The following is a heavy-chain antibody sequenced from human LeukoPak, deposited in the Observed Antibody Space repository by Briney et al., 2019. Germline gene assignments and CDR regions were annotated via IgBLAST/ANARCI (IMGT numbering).Heavy chain of an antibody. Sequence: GGSLRLSCAASGFTVSYNYMSWVRQAPGKGLEWVSVIYSGGSTYYADSVKGRFTISRDNSKNTLYLQMNSLRAEDTAVFYCVRGGTYYDDMYYFDYWGQGTLVTVSS. CDR3: VRGGTYYDDMYYFDY. CDR2: IYSGGST. D-gene: IGHD3-3*01. CDR1: GFTVSYNY. J-gene: IGHJ4*02. V-gene: IGHV3-66*01.